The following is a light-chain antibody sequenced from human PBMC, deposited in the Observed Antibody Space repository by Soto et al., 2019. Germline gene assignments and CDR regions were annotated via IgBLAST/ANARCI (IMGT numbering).Light chain of an antibody. V-gene: IGKV1-27*01. CDR3: QKYNSAPHT. CDR1: QGISTY. J-gene: IGKJ2*01. Sequence: DIQMTQSPSSLSASVGDRVTITCRASQGISTYLAWYQQKPGKVPKVLIYAASTLQSGVPSRFSGSGSGTDFTLTISSLQPEDVATYYCQKYNSAPHTFGQGTKLEIK. CDR2: AAS.